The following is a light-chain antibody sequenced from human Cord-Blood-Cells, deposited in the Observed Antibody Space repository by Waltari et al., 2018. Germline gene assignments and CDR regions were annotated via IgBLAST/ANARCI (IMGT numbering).Light chain of an antibody. V-gene: IGKV3-11*01. Sequence: EIVLTQSPATLSLSPGERASLPCRASQSVSSYLACYQQKPGQAPRLLIYDASNRATGIPARFSGSGSGTDFTLTISSLEPEDFAVYYGQQRSNWPLTFGGGTKVEIK. J-gene: IGKJ4*01. CDR2: DAS. CDR3: QQRSNWPLT. CDR1: QSVSSY.